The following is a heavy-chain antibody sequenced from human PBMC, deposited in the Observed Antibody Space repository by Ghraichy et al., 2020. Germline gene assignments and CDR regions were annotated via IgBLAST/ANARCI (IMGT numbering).Heavy chain of an antibody. J-gene: IGHJ4*02. D-gene: IGHD5-12*01. CDR1: GGSISSSSYY. Sequence: LETLSLTCTVSGGSISSSSYYWGWIRQPPGKGLEWIGSIYYSGSTYYNPSLKSRVTISVDTSKNQFSLKLSSVTAADTAVYYCARDYGYDGDYWGQGTLVTVSS. CDR2: IYYSGST. CDR3: ARDYGYDGDY. V-gene: IGHV4-39*07.